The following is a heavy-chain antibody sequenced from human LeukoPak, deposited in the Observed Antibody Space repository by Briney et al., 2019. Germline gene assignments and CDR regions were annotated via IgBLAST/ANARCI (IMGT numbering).Heavy chain of an antibody. V-gene: IGHV4-34*01. CDR1: GDSISSYY. Sequence: SETLSLTCSVSGDSISSYYWSWIRQPPGKGLEWIGEINHSGSTNYNPSLKSRVTISVDTSKNQFSLKLSSVTAADTAVYYCAREDDSGYDDAFDIWGQGTVVTVSS. J-gene: IGHJ3*02. CDR2: INHSGST. D-gene: IGHD5-12*01. CDR3: AREDDSGYDDAFDI.